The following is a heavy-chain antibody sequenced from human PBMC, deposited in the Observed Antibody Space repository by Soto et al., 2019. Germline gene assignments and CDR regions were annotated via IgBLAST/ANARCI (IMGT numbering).Heavy chain of an antibody. CDR2: IYPGDSDT. D-gene: IGHD3-16*01. J-gene: IGHJ4*02. CDR3: ESGITVAPPCLDY. CDR1: GYIFTSYW. Sequence: GEALKISCKGSGYIFTSYWIGWVRQMPGKGLEWMGIIYPGDSDTSYSPSFQGQVTISADKSISTAYLQWSSLKASDTAMYYCESGITVAPPCLDYWGQGTLVTVSS. V-gene: IGHV5-51*01.